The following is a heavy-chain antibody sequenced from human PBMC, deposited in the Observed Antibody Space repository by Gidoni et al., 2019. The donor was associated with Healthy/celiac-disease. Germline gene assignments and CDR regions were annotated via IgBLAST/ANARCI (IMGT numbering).Heavy chain of an antibody. Sequence: EVQLVESGGGLIQPGGSLRLSCAASGFTVSSNYLSWVRQAPGKGLEWVSVIYSGGSTYYADSVKGRFTISRNNSKNTLYLQMNSLRAEDTSVYYWASEDSGVLDYWGQGTLVTVSS. CDR2: IYSGGST. CDR1: GFTVSSNY. J-gene: IGHJ4*02. CDR3: ASEDSGVLDY. V-gene: IGHV3-53*01. D-gene: IGHD3-10*01.